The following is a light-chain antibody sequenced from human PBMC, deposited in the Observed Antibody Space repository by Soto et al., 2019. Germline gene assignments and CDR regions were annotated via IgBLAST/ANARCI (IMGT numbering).Light chain of an antibody. V-gene: IGKV3-15*01. Sequence: ERVMTQSPATLSVSPGERATLSCRASQSVASNFAWFQQKPGQAPRLLLYGASTRAPGIPARFSGSGSGTDFTLTISSLQSEDFAVYYCQQYNNWPLTFGGGTRVEL. CDR3: QQYNNWPLT. CDR1: QSVASN. J-gene: IGKJ4*01. CDR2: GAS.